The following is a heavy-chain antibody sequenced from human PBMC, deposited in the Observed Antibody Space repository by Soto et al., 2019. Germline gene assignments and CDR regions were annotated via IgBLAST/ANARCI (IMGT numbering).Heavy chain of an antibody. Sequence: SETLSLTCTVSGGSISSGGYYWSWIRQHPGKGLEWIGYIYYSGSTYYNPSLKSRVTISVDTSKNQFSLKLSSVTAADTAVYYCATYTAMNGNWFDPWGQGTLVTVSS. CDR1: GGSISSGGYY. CDR2: IYYSGST. CDR3: ATYTAMNGNWFDP. D-gene: IGHD5-18*01. V-gene: IGHV4-31*03. J-gene: IGHJ5*02.